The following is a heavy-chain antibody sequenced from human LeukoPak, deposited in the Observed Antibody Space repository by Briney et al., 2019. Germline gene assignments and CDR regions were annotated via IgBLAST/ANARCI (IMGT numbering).Heavy chain of an antibody. Sequence: SETLSLTCNVSGGSISNYYWSWIRQPAGKGLELIGRIYTSGSTNYNPSLKSRVTMSVDTSKNQFSLKLSSVTAADTAVYYCARVGILTGYLDYWGQGTLVTVSS. CDR2: IYTSGST. J-gene: IGHJ4*02. CDR1: GGSISNYY. V-gene: IGHV4-4*07. D-gene: IGHD3-9*01. CDR3: ARVGILTGYLDY.